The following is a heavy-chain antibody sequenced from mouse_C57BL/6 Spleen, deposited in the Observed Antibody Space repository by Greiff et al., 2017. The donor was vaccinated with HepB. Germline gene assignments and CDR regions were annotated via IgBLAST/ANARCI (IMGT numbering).Heavy chain of an antibody. D-gene: IGHD2-4*01. CDR2: IDPSDSYT. CDR3: ARGDYGVLDY. Sequence: QVQLQRSGAELVKPGASVKLSCKASGYTFTSYWMQWVKQRPGQGLEWIGEIDPSDSYTNYNQKFKGKATLTVDTSSSTAYMQLSSLTSEDSAVYYCARGDYGVLDYWGQGTTLTVSS. CDR1: GYTFTSYW. V-gene: IGHV1-50*01. J-gene: IGHJ2*01.